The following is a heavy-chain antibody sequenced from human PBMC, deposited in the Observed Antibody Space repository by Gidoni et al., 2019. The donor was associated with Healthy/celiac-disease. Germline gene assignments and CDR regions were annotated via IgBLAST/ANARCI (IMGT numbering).Heavy chain of an antibody. Sequence: QVQLVESGGGLVKPGGSLRLACAASGFTFSAYYMSWIRQAPGKGLEWVSYISSSSSYTNYADSVKGRFTISRDNAKNSLYLQMNSLRAEDTAVYYCARYRAGVATIFEGPTADFDYWGQGTLVTVSS. CDR3: ARYRAGVATIFEGPTADFDY. CDR1: GFTFSAYY. D-gene: IGHD5-12*01. V-gene: IGHV3-11*06. CDR2: ISSSSSYT. J-gene: IGHJ4*02.